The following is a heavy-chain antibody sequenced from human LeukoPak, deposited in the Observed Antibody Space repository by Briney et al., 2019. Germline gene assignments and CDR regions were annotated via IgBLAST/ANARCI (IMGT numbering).Heavy chain of an antibody. CDR1: GDSISSSNW. CDR2: IYHSGST. J-gene: IGHJ4*02. CDR3: ARFYPATKGSDY. Sequence: SETLSLTCAVSGDSISSSNWWNWVRQPPGKGLEWIGEIYHSGSTNYNPSLKSRVTISVDKSKNQFSLKLSSVTAADTAVYYCARFYPATKGSDYWGQGTLVTVSS. V-gene: IGHV4-4*02. D-gene: IGHD1-1*01.